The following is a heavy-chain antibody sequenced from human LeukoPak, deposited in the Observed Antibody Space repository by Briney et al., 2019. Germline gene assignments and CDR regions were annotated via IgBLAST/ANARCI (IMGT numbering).Heavy chain of an antibody. CDR2: ISWNSNSI. V-gene: IGHV3-9*01. D-gene: IGHD6-19*01. CDR1: GFTFDDYA. Sequence: PGGSLRLSCAASGFTFDDYAMHWVRQAPGKGLEWVSGISWNSNSIGYADSVKGRFTISRDNAKNSLYLQMNSLRAEDTALYYCARGQAVAGYFDYWGQGTLVTVSS. J-gene: IGHJ4*02. CDR3: ARGQAVAGYFDY.